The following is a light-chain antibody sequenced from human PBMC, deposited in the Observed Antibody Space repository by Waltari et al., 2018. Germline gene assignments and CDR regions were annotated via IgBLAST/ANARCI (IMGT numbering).Light chain of an antibody. J-gene: IGKJ1*01. CDR3: QQYNSYSPTWT. V-gene: IGKV1-5*03. Sequence: DIQMTQSPSSLSASVGDRVSITCRASQSISYSLAWYQQKPGKAPKLLIYKASTLESGVPSRFSGSGSGTEFTLTISSLQPDDFATYYCQQYNSYSPTWTFGQGTKVEIK. CDR1: QSISYS. CDR2: KAS.